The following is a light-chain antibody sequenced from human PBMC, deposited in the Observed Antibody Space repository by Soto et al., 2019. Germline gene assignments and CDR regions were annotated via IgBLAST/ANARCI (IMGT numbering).Light chain of an antibody. J-gene: IGKJ1*01. CDR3: LQDYNYPRT. Sequence: AIQMTQSPSSLSPSVGDRVTITCRASQGIRNDLAWYQQKPGKAPKLLIYGASNLQSGVPSRFSGSGSDTDFTLTISSLQPEDCATYYCLQDYNYPRTFGLGTKVEIK. CDR1: QGIRND. V-gene: IGKV1-6*01. CDR2: GAS.